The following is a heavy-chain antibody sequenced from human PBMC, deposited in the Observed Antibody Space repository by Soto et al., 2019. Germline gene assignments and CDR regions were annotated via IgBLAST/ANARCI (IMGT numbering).Heavy chain of an antibody. CDR1: GFIFSSYS. CDR2: ISSSSTTI. D-gene: IGHD2-21*02. Sequence: GGSLRLSCAASGFIFSSYSMNWVRQAPGKGLEWVSYISSSSTTIYYAGSVKGRFTISRDNAKNSLYLQMSSLRDEDTAVYYCARGCGGDCFRSDSWGQGTLVTVSS. J-gene: IGHJ4*02. CDR3: ARGCGGDCFRSDS. V-gene: IGHV3-48*02.